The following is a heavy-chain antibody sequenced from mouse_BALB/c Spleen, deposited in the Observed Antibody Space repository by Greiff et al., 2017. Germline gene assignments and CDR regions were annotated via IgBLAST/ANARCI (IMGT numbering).Heavy chain of an antibody. V-gene: IGHV1-15*01. J-gene: IGHJ3*01. CDR2: IDPETGGT. CDR3: TRALYRYDGSWFAY. CDR1: GYTFTDYE. D-gene: IGHD2-14*01. Sequence: VQLQQSGAELVRPGASVTLSCKASGYTFTDYEMHWVKQTPVHGLEWIGAIDPETGGTAYNQKFKGKATLTADKSSSTAYMELRSLTSEDSAVYYCTRALYRYDGSWFAYWGQGTLVTVSA.